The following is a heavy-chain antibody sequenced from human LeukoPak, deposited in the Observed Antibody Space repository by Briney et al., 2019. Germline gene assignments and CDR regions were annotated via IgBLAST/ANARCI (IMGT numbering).Heavy chain of an antibody. J-gene: IGHJ4*02. CDR3: ARKGNYYGSGSYYMPRPFDY. CDR2: MYHSGST. Sequence: PSETLSLTCTVSGYSISSGHYWGWIRQPPGKGLEWIGSMYHSGSTYYNPPLKSRVTISVDTSKNQFSLKLSSVTAADTAVYYCARKGNYYGSGSYYMPRPFDYWGQGTLVTVSS. CDR1: GYSISSGHY. D-gene: IGHD3-10*01. V-gene: IGHV4-38-2*02.